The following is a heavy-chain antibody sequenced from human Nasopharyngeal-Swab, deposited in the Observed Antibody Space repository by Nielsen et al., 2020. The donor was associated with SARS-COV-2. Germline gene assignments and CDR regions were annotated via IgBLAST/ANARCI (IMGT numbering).Heavy chain of an antibody. J-gene: IGHJ5*02. V-gene: IGHV3-21*01. D-gene: IGHD2-15*01. Sequence: GGSLRLSCAASGCTFSRDSMNWVRQAPGKGLEWLASISSSSSYIYYADSVKGRFTISRDNAKNSLYLQMNSLRAEDTAVYYCARVRLVCSGGSCSNLFDPWGQGTLVTVSS. CDR1: GCTFSRDS. CDR2: ISSSSSYI. CDR3: ARVRLVCSGGSCSNLFDP.